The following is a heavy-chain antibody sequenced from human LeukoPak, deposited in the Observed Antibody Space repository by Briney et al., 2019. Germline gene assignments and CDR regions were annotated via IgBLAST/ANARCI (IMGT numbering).Heavy chain of an antibody. Sequence: PSETLSLTCTVSGGSISSYYWSWIRQPPGKGLEWIGYIYYSGSTNYNPSLKSRVTISVDTSKNQFSLKLSSVTAADTAVYYCARVPSGAAATFDYWGQGTLVTVSS. J-gene: IGHJ4*02. D-gene: IGHD2-15*01. CDR1: GGSISSYY. CDR2: IYYSGST. V-gene: IGHV4-59*08. CDR3: ARVPSGAAATFDY.